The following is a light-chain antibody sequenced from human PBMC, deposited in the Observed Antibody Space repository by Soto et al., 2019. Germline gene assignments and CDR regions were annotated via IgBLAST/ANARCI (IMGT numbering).Light chain of an antibody. CDR3: QKSNGCPFT. Sequence: DFQMTQSPSSLSASVGDRVTITCRASQDIRDHLTWYLQEPGKVPQLLIHTSSPLHSGDTSRLNGSGFGTDFTLTITRLQPEDVGVHFCQKSNGCPFTFGTGTTVDV. V-gene: IGKV1-27*01. CDR1: QDIRDH. CDR2: TSS. J-gene: IGKJ3*01.